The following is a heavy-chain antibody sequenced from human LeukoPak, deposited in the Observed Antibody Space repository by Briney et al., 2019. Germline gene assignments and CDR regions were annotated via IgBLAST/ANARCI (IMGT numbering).Heavy chain of an antibody. CDR1: GFRFSSYA. D-gene: IGHD3-10*01. CDR3: ARASLRVRGVIITLDAFDI. V-gene: IGHV3-23*01. CDR2: ISGSVGNT. J-gene: IGHJ3*02. Sequence: PGGSLRLSCAASGFRFSSYAMSWVRQAPGKGLEWISSISGSVGNTNYADSVKGRFTISRENAKNSLYLQMNSLRAGDTAVYYCARASLRVRGVIITLDAFDIWGQGTMVTVSS.